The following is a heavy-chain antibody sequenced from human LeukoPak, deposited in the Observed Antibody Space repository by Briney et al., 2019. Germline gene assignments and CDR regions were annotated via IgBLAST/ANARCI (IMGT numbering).Heavy chain of an antibody. Sequence: PSETLSPTCTVSGGSISSYYWSWIRQPPGKGLEWIGYIYYSGSTNYNPSLKSRVTISVDTSKNQFSLKLSSVTAADTAVYYCARDPRKRYYYDSSGSNWFDPWGQGTLVTVSS. V-gene: IGHV4-59*01. CDR1: GGSISSYY. CDR3: ARDPRKRYYYDSSGSNWFDP. CDR2: IYYSGST. D-gene: IGHD3-22*01. J-gene: IGHJ5*02.